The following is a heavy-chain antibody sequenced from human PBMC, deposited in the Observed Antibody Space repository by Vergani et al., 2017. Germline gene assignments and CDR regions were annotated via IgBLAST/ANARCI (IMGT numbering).Heavy chain of an antibody. V-gene: IGHV3-23*01. CDR1: GFTFSSYA. D-gene: IGHD6-13*01. J-gene: IGHJ6*03. CDR3: AKXAAAGPYYYYYMDV. CDR2: ISGSGGST. Sequence: EVQLLESGGGLVQPGGSLRLSCAASGFTFSSYAMSWVRQAPGKGLEWVSAISGSGGSTYYADSVKGRFTISRDNSKNTLYLQMNSLRAEDTAVYYCAKXAAAGPYYYYYMDVWGKGTTVTVSS.